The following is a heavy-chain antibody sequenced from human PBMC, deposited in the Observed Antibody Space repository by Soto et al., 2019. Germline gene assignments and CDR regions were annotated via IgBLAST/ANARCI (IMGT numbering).Heavy chain of an antibody. CDR1: GYTLTSYG. D-gene: IGHD6-13*01. CDR2: ISAYNGDT. J-gene: IGHJ4*02. V-gene: IGHV1-18*01. Sequence: QVQLVQSGAEMKEPGASVKVSCKASGYTLTSYGISWVRQAPGQGLEWMGWISAYNGDTNYAQKLQGRVTMTTDTSTNTAYMELRSLRFDDTAVYYCARVPRTIAATGSLAYWGQGTLVTVSS. CDR3: ARVPRTIAATGSLAY.